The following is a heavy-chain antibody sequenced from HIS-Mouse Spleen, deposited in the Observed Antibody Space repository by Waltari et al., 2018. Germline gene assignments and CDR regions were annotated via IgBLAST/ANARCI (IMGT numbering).Heavy chain of an antibody. D-gene: IGHD6-13*01. CDR1: GYSISSGYY. CDR2: IYHSGST. Sequence: QVQLQESGPGLVKPSETLSLTCTVSGYSISSGYYWGWIRQPPGKGLGWIGSIYHSGSTYYNPSLKSRVTISVDTSKNQFSLKLSSVTAADTAVYYCARAAAAGQDYWGQGTLVTVSS. CDR3: ARAAAAGQDY. V-gene: IGHV4-38-2*02. J-gene: IGHJ4*02.